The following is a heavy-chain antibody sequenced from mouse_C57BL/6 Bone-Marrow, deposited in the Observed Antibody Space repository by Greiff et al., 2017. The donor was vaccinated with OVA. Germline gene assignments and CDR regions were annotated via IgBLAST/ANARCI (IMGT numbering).Heavy chain of an antibody. CDR2: IDPSDSYT. CDR1: GYTFTSYW. Sequence: QVQLKQPGAELVRPGTSVKLSCKASGYTFTSYWMHWVKQRPGQGLEWIGAIDPSDSYTNYNQKFKGKATLTVDTSSSTAYMQLSSLTSEDSAVYYCASPEDYWGQGTTLTVSS. J-gene: IGHJ2*01. CDR3: ASPEDY. V-gene: IGHV1-59*01.